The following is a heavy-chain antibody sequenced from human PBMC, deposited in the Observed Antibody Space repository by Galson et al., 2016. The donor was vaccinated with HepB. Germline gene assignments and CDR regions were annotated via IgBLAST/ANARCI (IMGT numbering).Heavy chain of an antibody. CDR1: GFPVNNNF. CDR2: IYSGGRT. V-gene: IGHV3-53*01. D-gene: IGHD3-22*01. J-gene: IGHJ4*02. Sequence: LRLSCAASGFPVNNNFMSWVRQAPGMGLEWVSVIYSGGRTFYADSVKGRFTISRDNSKNTLYLQMNSLRAEDTAVYYCAKGDYYDSSGLNYWGQGTLVTVSS. CDR3: AKGDYYDSSGLNY.